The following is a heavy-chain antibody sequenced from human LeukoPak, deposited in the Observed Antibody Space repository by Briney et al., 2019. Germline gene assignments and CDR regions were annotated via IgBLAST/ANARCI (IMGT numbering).Heavy chain of an antibody. CDR2: MNPNSGNT. Sequence: ASVKVSCKASGYTFTSYDINWVRQATGQGLEWMGWMNPNSGNTGYAQKFQGRVTMTRNTSISTAYMELSSLRSEDTAVYYCARVKLAVAGYYFDYWGQGTLVTVSS. J-gene: IGHJ4*02. CDR3: ARVKLAVAGYYFDY. V-gene: IGHV1-8*01. D-gene: IGHD6-19*01. CDR1: GYTFTSYD.